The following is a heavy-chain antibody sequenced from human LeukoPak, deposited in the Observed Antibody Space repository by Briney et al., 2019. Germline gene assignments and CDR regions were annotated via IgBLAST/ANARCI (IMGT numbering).Heavy chain of an antibody. Sequence: GSLRLSCASSGLTFSRYVMGWVRQPPGKGLEWIGEINHSGSTNYNPSLKSRVTISVDTSKNQFSLKLSSVTAADTAVYYCATAPSSPRGWGQGTLVTVSS. D-gene: IGHD6-13*01. J-gene: IGHJ4*02. CDR3: ATAPSSPRG. V-gene: IGHV4-34*01. CDR2: INHSGST. CDR1: GLTFSRYV.